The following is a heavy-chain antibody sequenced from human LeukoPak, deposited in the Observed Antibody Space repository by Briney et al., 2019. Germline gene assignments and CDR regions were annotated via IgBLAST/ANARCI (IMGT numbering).Heavy chain of an antibody. D-gene: IGHD4-17*01. Sequence: PSETLSLTCAVYGGSFSGYYWSWIRQPPGKGLEWIGEINHSGSTNYNPSLKSRVTISVDTSKNQFSLKLSSVTAADTAVYYCARQRMGGDYGDYVYYYYMDVWGKGTTVTISS. CDR2: INHSGST. CDR1: GGSFSGYY. CDR3: ARQRMGGDYGDYVYYYYMDV. J-gene: IGHJ6*03. V-gene: IGHV4-34*01.